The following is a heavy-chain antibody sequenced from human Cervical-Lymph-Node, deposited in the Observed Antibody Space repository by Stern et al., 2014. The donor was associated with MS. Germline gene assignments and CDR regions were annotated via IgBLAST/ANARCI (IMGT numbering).Heavy chain of an antibody. J-gene: IGHJ3*02. V-gene: IGHV3-11*01. CDR2: ISSSGSSI. D-gene: IGHD6-19*01. CDR3: ARSHSKWLVHDAFDI. CDR1: GFTFSDYY. Sequence: MQLVESGGGLVKPGGSLRLSCAASGFTFSDYYMSWIRPAPGKGLEWVSSISSSGSSIYYADSVKGRFTISRDNAKNSLYRQMNSLRAEATAVYYCARSHSKWLVHDAFDIWGQGTMVSVSS.